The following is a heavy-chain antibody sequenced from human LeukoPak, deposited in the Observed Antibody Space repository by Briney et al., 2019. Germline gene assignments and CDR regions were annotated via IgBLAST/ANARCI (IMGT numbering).Heavy chain of an antibody. J-gene: IGHJ4*02. CDR1: GFTFSSYS. D-gene: IGHD6-6*01. CDR2: ISSSSSYI. Sequence: GGSLRLSCAASGFTFSSYSMNWVRQAPGKGLEWVSSISSSSSYIYYADSVKGRFTISRDNAKNSLYLQMNSLRAEDTAVYYCARSTPPSNSSSAFDYWGQGALVTVSS. V-gene: IGHV3-21*01. CDR3: ARSTPPSNSSSAFDY.